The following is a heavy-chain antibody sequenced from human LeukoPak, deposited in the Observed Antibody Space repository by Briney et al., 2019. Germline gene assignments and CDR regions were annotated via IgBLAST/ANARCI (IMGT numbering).Heavy chain of an antibody. CDR3: AKDLVGAPIYYYGMDV. CDR1: GFTFSSYA. D-gene: IGHD1-26*01. CDR2: ISDDGSDK. J-gene: IGHJ6*02. Sequence: GRSLRLSCAASGFTFSSYAMPWVRQAPGKGLEWVALISDDGSDKYYADSVKGRFTISRDNAKSTLYLQMNSLRAEDTALYYCAKDLVGAPIYYYGMDVWGQGTTVTVSS. V-gene: IGHV3-30*04.